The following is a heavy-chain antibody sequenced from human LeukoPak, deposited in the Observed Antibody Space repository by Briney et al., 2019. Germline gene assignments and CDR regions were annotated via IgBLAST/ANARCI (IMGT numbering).Heavy chain of an antibody. CDR3: SRDPNGSGRYYTFDH. V-gene: IGHV1-8*01. J-gene: IGHJ4*02. D-gene: IGHD3-10*01. Sequence: GASVKVSCKASGYTFTSYDINWVRQATGQGLEWMGWMNPNSGNTGYAQKFQGRVTMTRNTSISTAYMELSSLRSEDTAVYYCSRDPNGSGRYYTFDHWGQGTLVTVSS. CDR1: GYTFTSYD. CDR2: MNPNSGNT.